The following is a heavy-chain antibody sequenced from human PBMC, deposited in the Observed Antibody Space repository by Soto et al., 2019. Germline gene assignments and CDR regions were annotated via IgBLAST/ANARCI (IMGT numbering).Heavy chain of an antibody. Sequence: SVKVSCKASGGTFSSYAISWVRQAPGQGLEWMGGIIPIFGTANYAQKFQGRVTITADESTSTAYMELGSLRSEDTAVYYCAREEEAAAGTDYYYYYGMAVWGQGTTVTVSS. J-gene: IGHJ6*02. CDR2: IIPIFGTA. D-gene: IGHD6-13*01. CDR3: AREEEAAAGTDYYYYYGMAV. CDR1: GGTFSSYA. V-gene: IGHV1-69*13.